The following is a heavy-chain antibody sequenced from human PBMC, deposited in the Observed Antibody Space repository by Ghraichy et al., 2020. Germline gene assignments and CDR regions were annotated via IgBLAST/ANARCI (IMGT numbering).Heavy chain of an antibody. J-gene: IGHJ4*02. V-gene: IGHV4-39*07. Sequence: SETLSLTCTVSGGSISSSSYYWGWIRQPPGKGLEWIGSIYYSGSTYYNPSLKSRVTISVDTSKNQFSLKLSSVTAADTAVYYCASADNPLEHIVVVTAMGYFDYWGQGTLVTVSS. CDR1: GGSISSSSYY. D-gene: IGHD2-21*02. CDR2: IYYSGST. CDR3: ASADNPLEHIVVVTAMGYFDY.